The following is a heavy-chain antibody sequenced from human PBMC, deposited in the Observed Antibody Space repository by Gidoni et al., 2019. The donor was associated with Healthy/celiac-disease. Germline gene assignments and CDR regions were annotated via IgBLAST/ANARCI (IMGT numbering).Heavy chain of an antibody. D-gene: IGHD3-3*01. CDR1: GGSISSSSYY. CDR2: IYYSGST. J-gene: IGHJ4*02. Sequence: QLQLQESGPGLVKPSETLSLTCTVSGGSISSSSYYWGWIRQPPGKWLGWIGSIYYSGSTYYNPSLKSRVTISVDTSKNQFSLKLSSVTAADTAVYYCARQGVLRFLADWGQGTLVTVSS. CDR3: ARQGVLRFLAD. V-gene: IGHV4-39*01.